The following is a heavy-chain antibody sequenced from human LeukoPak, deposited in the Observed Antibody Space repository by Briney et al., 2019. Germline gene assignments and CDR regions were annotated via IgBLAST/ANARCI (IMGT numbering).Heavy chain of an antibody. J-gene: IGHJ4*02. D-gene: IGHD3-22*01. CDR3: ARDYYDSSGLDY. V-gene: IGHV3-48*03. CDR2: ISSSGDTI. Sequence: HSGGSLRLSCAASGFTLSSYEMNWVRQAPGKGLEWVSYISSSGDTIYYADSVKGRFTISRDNAKKSPYLQMNSLRAEDTAVYYCARDYYDSSGLDYWGQGTLVTVSS. CDR1: GFTLSSYE.